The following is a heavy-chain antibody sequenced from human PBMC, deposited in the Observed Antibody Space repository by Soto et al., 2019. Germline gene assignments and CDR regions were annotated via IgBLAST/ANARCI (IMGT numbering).Heavy chain of an antibody. CDR3: ARDLGYYDSSGYFDY. J-gene: IGHJ4*02. Sequence: GGSLRLSCAASGFTFSDYYMIWIRQAPGKGLEWVSYISTSDSIYYADSVKGRFTISRDNAKNSLYLQMNSLRAEDTAVYYCARDLGYYDSSGYFDYWGQGTLVTVSS. D-gene: IGHD3-22*01. CDR1: GFTFSDYY. CDR2: ISTSDSI. V-gene: IGHV3-11*01.